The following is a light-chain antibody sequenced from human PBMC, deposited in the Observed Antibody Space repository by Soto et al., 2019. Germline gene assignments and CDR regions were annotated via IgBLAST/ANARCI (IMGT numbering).Light chain of an antibody. Sequence: SVLTQPPSASGTPGQRVTISCSGSSSNIGVNPVNWYQQLPGTAPKLLIYGNNQRPSGVPDRFSGSKSGTSASLAISGLQSEDEAEYYCATWDDSPNGYWMFGGGIKLTVL. J-gene: IGLJ3*02. CDR2: GNN. CDR3: ATWDDSPNGYWM. CDR1: SSNIGVNP. V-gene: IGLV1-44*01.